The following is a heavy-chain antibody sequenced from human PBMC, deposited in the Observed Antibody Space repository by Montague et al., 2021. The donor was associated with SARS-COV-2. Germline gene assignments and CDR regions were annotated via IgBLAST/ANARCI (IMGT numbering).Heavy chain of an antibody. V-gene: IGHV4-61*01. CDR2: IYYSRST. Sequence: SETLSLTCTVSGGSISSSSYYWSWIRQPPGKGLEWIGYIYYSRSTNYNPSLKSRVTISVDTSKNQFSLKLSSVTAADTAVYYCASQVPDFWSGIDYWGQGTLVTVSS. D-gene: IGHD3-3*01. CDR3: ASQVPDFWSGIDY. CDR1: GGSISSSSYY. J-gene: IGHJ4*02.